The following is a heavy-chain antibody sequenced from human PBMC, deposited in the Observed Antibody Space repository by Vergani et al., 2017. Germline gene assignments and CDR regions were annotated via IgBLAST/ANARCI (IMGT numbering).Heavy chain of an antibody. D-gene: IGHD3-22*01. CDR2: INSDGSST. J-gene: IGHJ4*02. CDR3: ARGGYDSSGYHLYYFDY. Sequence: EVQLLESGGGLVQPGGSLRLSCAASGFTFSSYAMSWVRQAPGKGLVWVSRINSDGSSTSYADSVKGRFTISRDNAKNTLYLQMNSLRAEDTAVYYCARGGYDSSGYHLYYFDYWGQGTLVTVSS. V-gene: IGHV3-74*02. CDR1: GFTFSSYA.